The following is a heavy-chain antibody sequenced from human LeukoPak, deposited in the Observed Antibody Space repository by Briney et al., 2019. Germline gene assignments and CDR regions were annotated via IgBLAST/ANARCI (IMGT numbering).Heavy chain of an antibody. D-gene: IGHD4-23*01. CDR1: GFNFNYFA. J-gene: IGHJ4*02. CDR3: SRIKYGGNSGYHFDY. Sequence: GGSLRLSCSASGFNFNYFAMSWIRQAPGKRLEWVSTIGDSGSGGSYADSVRGRFTISRDNSKNIVYLQMHSLRVDDSAVYYCSRIKYGGNSGYHFDYWGKGTLVTVSS. CDR2: IGDSGSGG. V-gene: IGHV3-23*01.